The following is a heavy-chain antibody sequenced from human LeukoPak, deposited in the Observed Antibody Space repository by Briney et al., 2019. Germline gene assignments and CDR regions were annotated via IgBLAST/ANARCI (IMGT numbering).Heavy chain of an antibody. J-gene: IGHJ4*02. CDR1: GFTFSSYR. D-gene: IGHD3-3*01. CDR2: ISSSSSYI. Sequence: GGSLRLSCAASGFTFSSYRMTWVRQAPGKGLEWVSSISSSSSYIYYADSVKGRFTISRDNAKNSLYLQMNSLRAEDTAVYYCARDLLEDDFWSGYYDYWGQGTLVTVSS. CDR3: ARDLLEDDFWSGYYDY. V-gene: IGHV3-21*01.